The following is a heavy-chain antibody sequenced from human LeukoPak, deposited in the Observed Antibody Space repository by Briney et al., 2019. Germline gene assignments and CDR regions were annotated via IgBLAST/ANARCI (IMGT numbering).Heavy chain of an antibody. V-gene: IGHV3-9*01. J-gene: IGHJ3*02. Sequence: SLRLSCAASGFTFDDYAMHWVRQAPGKGLEWVSGISWNSGSIGYADSVKGRFTISRDNAKNSLYLQMNSLRAEDTALYYCAKGGYYDSSGYYRAFDIWGQGTMVTVSS. CDR3: AKGGYYDSSGYYRAFDI. CDR1: GFTFDDYA. D-gene: IGHD3-22*01. CDR2: ISWNSGSI.